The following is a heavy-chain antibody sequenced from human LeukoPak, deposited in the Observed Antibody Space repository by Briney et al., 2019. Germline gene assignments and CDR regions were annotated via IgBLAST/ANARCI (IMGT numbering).Heavy chain of an antibody. Sequence: GGSLRLSCGGSGLTFSNHAMHWVRQAPGKGLEWVAVISYDGRNQYYADSVKGRFTISRDNSANTLYLQMNSLRTEDTAVYRCARESGPYCPFGHWGQGTLVAVTS. CDR3: ARESGPYCPFGH. V-gene: IGHV3-30*04. J-gene: IGHJ5*02. CDR2: ISYDGRNQ. CDR1: GLTFSNHA. D-gene: IGHD1-26*01.